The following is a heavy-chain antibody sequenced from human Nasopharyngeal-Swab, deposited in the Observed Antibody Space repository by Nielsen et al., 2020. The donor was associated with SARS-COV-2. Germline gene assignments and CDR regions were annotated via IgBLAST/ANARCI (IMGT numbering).Heavy chain of an antibody. CDR2: INHSGRT. D-gene: IGHD6-13*01. J-gene: IGHJ6*02. V-gene: IGHV4-34*01. CDR1: GGSFSGYS. Sequence: GSRRLSCAVYGGSFSGYSWGWIRQPPGKGLEWIEEINHSGRTSYNPSPKRRVTISLDTSKNRSSLKLSSVTAADTAVYYCGRGGSSSWYYYYGMDVWGRGTTVTVSS. CDR3: GRGGSSSWYYYYGMDV.